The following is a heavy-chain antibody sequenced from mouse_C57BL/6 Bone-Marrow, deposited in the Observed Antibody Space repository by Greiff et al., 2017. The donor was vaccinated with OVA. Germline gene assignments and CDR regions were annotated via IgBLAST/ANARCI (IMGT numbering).Heavy chain of an antibody. V-gene: IGHV14-4*01. CDR2: IYPENGDT. J-gene: IGHJ2*01. Sequence: VQLKEPGAELVRPGASVKLSCTASGFNFKDDYMPWVKQRPEQGLEWIGWIYPENGDTDSASKFQGKATITVDTSSNTAYLQLSSLTSEDSAIYYSTAYSNYLGYWGQGTTLTVAS. D-gene: IGHD2-5*01. CDR1: GFNFKDDY. CDR3: TAYSNYLGY.